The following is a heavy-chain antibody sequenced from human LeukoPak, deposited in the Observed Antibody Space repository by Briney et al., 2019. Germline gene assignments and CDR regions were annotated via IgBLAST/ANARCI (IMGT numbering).Heavy chain of an antibody. V-gene: IGHV3-23*01. CDR3: AKRRSRNTGPFDY. CDR1: GFTISSDA. Sequence: GGSLRLSCAASGFTISSDALTWVRLAPGKGLECVSGIRGSNTYYAESVKGRFTISRDDSNNMLYLQMNSLRAEDTAVYYCAKRRSRNTGPFDYWGQGTLVTVSP. D-gene: IGHD5-18*01. CDR2: IRGSNT. J-gene: IGHJ4*02.